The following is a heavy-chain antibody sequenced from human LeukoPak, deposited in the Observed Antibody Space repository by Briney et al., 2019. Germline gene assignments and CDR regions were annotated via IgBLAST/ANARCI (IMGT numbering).Heavy chain of an antibody. V-gene: IGHV1-69*05. Sequence: ASVKVSCKASVGTFSSYAISWVRQAPGQGLEWMGGIIPIFGTANYAQKFQGRVTTTTDESTSTAYMERSSLRSEDTAVYYCAREGGWSDAFDIWGQGTMVTVSS. J-gene: IGHJ3*02. D-gene: IGHD6-19*01. CDR3: AREGGWSDAFDI. CDR1: VGTFSSYA. CDR2: IIPIFGTA.